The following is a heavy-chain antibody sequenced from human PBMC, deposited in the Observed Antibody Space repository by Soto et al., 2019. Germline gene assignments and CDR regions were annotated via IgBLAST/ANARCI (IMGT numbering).Heavy chain of an antibody. V-gene: IGHV3-48*02. D-gene: IGHD3-10*01. CDR2: ISPSGARI. CDR1: GFTYSSHS. J-gene: IGHJ4*02. Sequence: EVQVVQSGGGLVTPGGSLRLSCAASGFTYSSHSMNWVRQAPGKGLEWVSYISPSGARIYYADSVKGRFTISRDNGRNTLDLQMNGLIEEDTAVYYCATSGGPTGRWGQGTLVTVSS. CDR3: ATSGGPTGR.